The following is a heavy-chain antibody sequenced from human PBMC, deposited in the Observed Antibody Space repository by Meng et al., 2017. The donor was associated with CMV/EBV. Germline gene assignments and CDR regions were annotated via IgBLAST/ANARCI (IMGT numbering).Heavy chain of an antibody. V-gene: IGHV1-2*02. Sequence: ASVKVSCKASGYSFSDYYMHWVRQAPGQGLEWMGWISPNSGGTNYAQKFQGRVTMTRDTSISTAYMELSRLSSDDTAVYYCARNWRDGHTLDPFNIWGQGTMVTVSS. CDR1: GYSFSDYY. CDR3: ARNWRDGHTLDPFNI. J-gene: IGHJ3*02. D-gene: IGHD5-24*01. CDR2: ISPNSGGT.